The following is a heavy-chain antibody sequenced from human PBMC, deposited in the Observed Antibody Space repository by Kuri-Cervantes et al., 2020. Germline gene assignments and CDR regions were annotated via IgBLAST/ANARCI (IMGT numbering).Heavy chain of an antibody. CDR3: NLVGATTKIRTLDY. V-gene: IGHV4-34*03. Sequence: SETLSLTCAVYGGSFSGYYWSWIRQPPGKGLEWIGEINHSGSTYHNPSLKSRVTISVDTSKNQFSLKLSSVTAADTAVYYCNLVGATTKIRTLDYWGQGTLVTVSS. D-gene: IGHD1-26*01. CDR2: INHSGST. CDR1: GGSFSGYY. J-gene: IGHJ4*02.